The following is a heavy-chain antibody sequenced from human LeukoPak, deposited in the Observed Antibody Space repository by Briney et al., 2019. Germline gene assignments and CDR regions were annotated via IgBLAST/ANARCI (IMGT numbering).Heavy chain of an antibody. CDR2: INQDASEI. D-gene: IGHD3-10*01. J-gene: IGHJ6*03. CDR1: GFTFSTYW. Sequence: GGSLRLSCAASGFTFSTYWMNWYRQAPGKGLEWVGNINQDASEINYVDSVRGRFTISRDNAKNSLHLQMNSLRAEDTAVYYCAKGGRLLWFGELLSPLGGWNYMDVWGKGTTVTVSS. CDR3: AKGGRLLWFGELLSPLGGWNYMDV. V-gene: IGHV3-7*01.